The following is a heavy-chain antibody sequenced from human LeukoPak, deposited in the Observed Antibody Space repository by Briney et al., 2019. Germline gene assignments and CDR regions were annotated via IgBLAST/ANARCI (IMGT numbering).Heavy chain of an antibody. J-gene: IGHJ4*02. CDR3: ARDGAGGLLLDY. CDR2: INSDGSRT. D-gene: IGHD3-22*01. CDR1: GFSFSRDW. Sequence: GGSLRLSCAASGFSFSRDWMHWVRQAPGKGLVWVSRINSDGSRTNYADSVKGRFTISRDNAKNTLYLQMNSLRVEETAVYYCARDGAGGLLLDYWGQGTLVTVSS. V-gene: IGHV3-74*01.